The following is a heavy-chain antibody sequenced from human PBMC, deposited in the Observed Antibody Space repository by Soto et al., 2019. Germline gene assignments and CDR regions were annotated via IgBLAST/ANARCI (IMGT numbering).Heavy chain of an antibody. J-gene: IGHJ6*02. V-gene: IGHV3-23*01. CDR2: ISASGGIT. CDR3: AKRLWSGSNSVGNGMDV. CDR1: GFSFCNYA. D-gene: IGHD3-3*01. Sequence: GGSLRLSCAASGFSFCNYAVTWVRQAPGKGLERVSAISASGGITYYADYVKGRFTISRDNSKNTVQLEMKSLRAEDTAVYYCAKRLWSGSNSVGNGMDVWGQGTTVTVSS.